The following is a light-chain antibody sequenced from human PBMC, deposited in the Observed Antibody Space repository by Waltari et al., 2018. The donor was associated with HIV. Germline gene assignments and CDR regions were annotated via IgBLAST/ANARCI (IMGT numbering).Light chain of an antibody. V-gene: IGKV3-11*01. Sequence: ETALTQSPAILSLSPGDRSTLSCRASQNVGYYLAWYQQKPGQAPRVLIYDAAKRAAGVPARFSGSGSGTDFTLTISSLEPEDFAVYYCQQRSDWPPITFGGGTKVEIK. CDR1: QNVGYY. CDR2: DAA. CDR3: QQRSDWPPIT. J-gene: IGKJ4*01.